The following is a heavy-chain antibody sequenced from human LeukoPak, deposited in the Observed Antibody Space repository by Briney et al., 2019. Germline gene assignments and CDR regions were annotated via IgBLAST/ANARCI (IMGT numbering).Heavy chain of an antibody. J-gene: IGHJ4*02. D-gene: IGHD3-22*01. CDR2: IYYSGST. CDR3: ARAPYYYDSSGPAFDY. CDR1: GGSFSGYY. V-gene: IGHV4-30-4*08. Sequence: SETLSLTCAVYGGSFSGYYWSWIRQPPGKGLEWIGYIYYSGSTYYNPSLKSRVTISVDTSKNQFSLKLSSVTAADTAVYYCARAPYYYDSSGPAFDYWGQGTLVTVSS.